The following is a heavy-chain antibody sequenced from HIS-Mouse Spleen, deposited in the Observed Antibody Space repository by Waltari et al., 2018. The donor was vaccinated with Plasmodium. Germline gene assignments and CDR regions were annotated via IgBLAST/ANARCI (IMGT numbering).Heavy chain of an antibody. Sequence: EVQLVESGGGLVQPGGSLRLLCAASGFPVSSYDMHGFLQATGKGLGWVSAIGTAGDTYYPGSVKGRFTISRENAKNSLYLQMNSLRAGDTAVYYCARGPTYSSSYYFDYWGQGTLVTVSS. CDR2: IGTAGDT. CDR1: GFPVSSYD. V-gene: IGHV3-13*01. D-gene: IGHD6-6*01. J-gene: IGHJ4*02. CDR3: ARGPTYSSSYYFDY.